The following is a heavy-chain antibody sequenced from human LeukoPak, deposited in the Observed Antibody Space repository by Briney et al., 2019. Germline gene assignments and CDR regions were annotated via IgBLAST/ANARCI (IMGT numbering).Heavy chain of an antibody. Sequence: SVKVSCKASGYTFTGYYMHWVRQAPGQGLEWMGGIIPIFGTANYAQKFQGRVTITVDKSTSTAYMELSSLRSEDTAVYYCARGPLGMDSPIHYYYYYYMDVWGKGTTVTVSS. J-gene: IGHJ6*03. V-gene: IGHV1-69*06. CDR1: GYTFTGYY. D-gene: IGHD3/OR15-3a*01. CDR3: ARGPLGMDSPIHYYYYYYMDV. CDR2: IIPIFGTA.